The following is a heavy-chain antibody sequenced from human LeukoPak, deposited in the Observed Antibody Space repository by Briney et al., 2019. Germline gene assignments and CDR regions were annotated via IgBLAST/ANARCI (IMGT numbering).Heavy chain of an antibody. CDR3: AAAVRYSSTQNYFDN. J-gene: IGHJ4*02. Sequence: GASVKVSCKASGFTFTSSAMQWVRQARGQRLEWIGWIVVGSGNTNYAQKFQERVTITRDMSTSTAYMELSSLRSEDTAVYYCAAAVRYSSTQNYFDNWGQGTLVTVSS. V-gene: IGHV1-58*02. D-gene: IGHD6-13*01. CDR2: IVVGSGNT. CDR1: GFTFTSSA.